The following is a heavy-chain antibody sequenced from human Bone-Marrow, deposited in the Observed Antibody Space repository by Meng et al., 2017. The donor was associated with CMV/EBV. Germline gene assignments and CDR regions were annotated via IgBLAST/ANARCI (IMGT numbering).Heavy chain of an antibody. J-gene: IGHJ4*02. D-gene: IGHD3-22*01. V-gene: IGHV4-34*01. Sequence: QVQLHQWGAGILKPSETLSLPCAVYGESFLPYYWTWIRQPPGKGLEWIGEINHSGSTNYNPSLKSRVTISVDTSKNQFSLKLTSVTAADSALYYCARGKYSGGYYPLDYWGQGTLVTVSS. CDR3: ARGKYSGGYYPLDY. CDR1: GESFLPYY. CDR2: INHSGST.